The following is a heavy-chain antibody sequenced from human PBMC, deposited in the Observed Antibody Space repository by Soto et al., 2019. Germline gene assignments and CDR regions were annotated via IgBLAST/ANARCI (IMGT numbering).Heavy chain of an antibody. V-gene: IGHV4-31*03. CDR3: ARELRFGEDYYGMDV. J-gene: IGHJ6*02. CDR1: GGSISSGGYY. CDR2: IYYSGST. D-gene: IGHD3-10*01. Sequence: QVQLQESGPGLVKPSQTLSLTCTVSGGSISSGGYYWSWIRQHPGKGLEWIGYIYYSGSTYYNPSLTSRVTXSXXXSXXQCSLKLSSVTAADTAVYYCARELRFGEDYYGMDVWGQGTTVTVSS.